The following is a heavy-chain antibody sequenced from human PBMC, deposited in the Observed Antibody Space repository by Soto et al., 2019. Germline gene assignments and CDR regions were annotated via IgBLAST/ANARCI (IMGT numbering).Heavy chain of an antibody. CDR3: AKELYYYDILTGHPGGFDY. V-gene: IGHV3-23*01. CDR2: ISGSGGST. CDR1: GFTFSSYA. Sequence: GGSLRLSWAASGFTFSSYAMIWVRQAPGKGLEWVSAISGSGGSTYYADSVKGRFTISRDNSKNTLYLQMNSLRAEDTAVYYCAKELYYYDILTGHPGGFDYWGQGTLVTVSS. J-gene: IGHJ4*02. D-gene: IGHD3-9*01.